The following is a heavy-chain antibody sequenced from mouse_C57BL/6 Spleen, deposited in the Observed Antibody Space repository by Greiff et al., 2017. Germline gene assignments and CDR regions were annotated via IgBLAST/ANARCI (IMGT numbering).Heavy chain of an antibody. CDR3: ARSITTVVDGGNY. J-gene: IGHJ2*01. V-gene: IGHV1-82*01. D-gene: IGHD1-1*01. CDR2: IYPGDGDT. CDR1: GYAFSSSW. Sequence: QVQLQQSGPELVKPGASVKISCKASGYAFSSSWMNWVKQRPGKGLEWIGRIYPGDGDTNYNGKFKGKATLTADKSSSTAYMQLSSLTSEDSAVYFCARSITTVVDGGNYWGQGTTLTVSS.